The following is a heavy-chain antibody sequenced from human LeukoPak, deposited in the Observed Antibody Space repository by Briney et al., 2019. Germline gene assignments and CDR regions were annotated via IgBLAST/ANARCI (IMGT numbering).Heavy chain of an antibody. CDR2: INHSGST. J-gene: IGHJ4*02. Sequence: PSETLSLTCAVYGGSFSGYYWSWIRQPPGKGLEWIGEINHSGSTNYNPSLKSRVTISVDTSKNQFSLKLSSVTAADTAVYYCARETGRFDYWGQGTLVTVSS. CDR3: ARETGRFDY. D-gene: IGHD7-27*01. CDR1: GGSFSGYY. V-gene: IGHV4-34*01.